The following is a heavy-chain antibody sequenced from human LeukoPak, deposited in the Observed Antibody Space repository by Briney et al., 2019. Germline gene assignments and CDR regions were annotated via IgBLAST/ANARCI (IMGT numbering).Heavy chain of an antibody. CDR2: ISTSGNS. CDR1: GGSISSYY. CDR3: ARENSSSYRAFDI. D-gene: IGHD6-13*01. V-gene: IGHV4-4*07. Sequence: PSETLSLTCTVSGGSISSYYWPWIRQPAGKGLEWIGRISTSGNSNYNPSLKSRVTMSLDTSKNHFSLNLSSVTAADTAVYYCARENSSSYRAFDIWGQGTMVTVSS. J-gene: IGHJ3*02.